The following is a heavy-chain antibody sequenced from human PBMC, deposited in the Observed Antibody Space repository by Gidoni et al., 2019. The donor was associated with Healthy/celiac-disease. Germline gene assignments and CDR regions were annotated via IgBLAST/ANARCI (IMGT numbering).Heavy chain of an antibody. D-gene: IGHD6-13*01. CDR2: IYYSGST. CDR3: ARDLSSSPVAFDI. CDR1: GGSLSSGGYY. Sequence: QVQLPESGPGLVKPSPTLSLTCPVSGGSLSSGGYYWSWIRQHPGKGLEWIGYIYYSGSTYYNPSLKSRVTISVDTSKNQFSLKLSSVTAADTAVDYCARDLSSSPVAFDIWGQGTMVTVSS. J-gene: IGHJ3*02. V-gene: IGHV4-31*03.